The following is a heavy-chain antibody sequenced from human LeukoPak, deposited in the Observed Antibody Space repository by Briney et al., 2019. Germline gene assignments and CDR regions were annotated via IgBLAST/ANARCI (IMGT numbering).Heavy chain of an antibody. CDR3: ARAQLLGSTGGVSDY. D-gene: IGHD3-10*01. Sequence: PSETPSLTCAVYGGSFSGYYWSWIRQPPGKGLEWIGEINHSGSTNYNPSLKSRVTISVDTSKNQFSLKLSSVTAADTAVYYCARAQLLGSTGGVSDYWGQGTLVTVSS. CDR1: GGSFSGYY. CDR2: INHSGST. V-gene: IGHV4-34*01. J-gene: IGHJ4*02.